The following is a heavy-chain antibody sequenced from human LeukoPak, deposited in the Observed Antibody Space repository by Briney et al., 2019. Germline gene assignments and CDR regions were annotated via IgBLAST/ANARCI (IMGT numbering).Heavy chain of an antibody. V-gene: IGHV4-59*08. CDR2: IYYSGST. D-gene: IGHD6-13*01. CDR1: GDSISSYY. CDR3: ARLARFGTSGAAAPGVYYFDY. Sequence: PSESLSLTCTVSGDSISSYYWSWIRQAPEKGLECIGYIYYSGSTNYHPPLKSRVTISVDTSRNQFSLKLSSVTAADTAVYYCARLARFGTSGAAAPGVYYFDYWGRGTLVTVSS. J-gene: IGHJ4*02.